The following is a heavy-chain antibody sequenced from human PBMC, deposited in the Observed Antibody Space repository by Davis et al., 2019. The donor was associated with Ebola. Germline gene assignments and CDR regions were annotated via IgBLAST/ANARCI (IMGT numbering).Heavy chain of an antibody. V-gene: IGHV4-39*07. Sequence: SETLSLTCTVSGGSISTRNYYWDWIRQPPGKGLEWIGGVYYRGNTYYNASLESRVTISVDTSKNQFSLKLSSVTAADTAVYYCARVLGAFDIWGQGTMVTVSS. CDR3: ARVLGAFDI. CDR1: GGSISTRNYY. J-gene: IGHJ3*02. D-gene: IGHD2-15*01. CDR2: VYYRGNT.